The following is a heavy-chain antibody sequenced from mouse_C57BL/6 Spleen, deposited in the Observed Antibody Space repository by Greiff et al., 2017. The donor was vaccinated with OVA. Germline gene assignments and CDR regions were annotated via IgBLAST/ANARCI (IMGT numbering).Heavy chain of an antibody. CDR2: ISYDGSN. CDR3: AKCYGNYGNFDV. Sequence: DVKLQESGPGLVKPSQSLSLTCSVTGYSITSGYYWNWIRQFPGNKLEWMGYISYDGSNNYNPSLKNRISITRDTSKNQFFLKLNSVTTEDTATYYCAKCYGNYGNFDVWGTGTTVTVSS. CDR1: GYSITSGYY. J-gene: IGHJ1*03. D-gene: IGHD2-1*01. V-gene: IGHV3-6*01.